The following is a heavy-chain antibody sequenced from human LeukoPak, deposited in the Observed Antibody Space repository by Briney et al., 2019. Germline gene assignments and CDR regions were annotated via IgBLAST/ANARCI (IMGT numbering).Heavy chain of an antibody. CDR2: MSESGSST. V-gene: IGHV3-23*01. Sequence: GGSLRLSCAASGFTFSNYAMSWVRQAPGKGLEWVSAMSESGSSTWYADSVKGRLTISRDNSKNTLFLQMNSLRAEDTAVYYCAKDLYDSSGSRYDYWGQGTLVTVSS. CDR1: GFTFSNYA. J-gene: IGHJ4*02. CDR3: AKDLYDSSGSRYDY. D-gene: IGHD3-22*01.